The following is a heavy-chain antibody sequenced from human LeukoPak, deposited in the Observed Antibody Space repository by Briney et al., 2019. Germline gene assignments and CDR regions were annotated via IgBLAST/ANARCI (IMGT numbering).Heavy chain of an antibody. J-gene: IGHJ4*02. CDR3: ARGKTYYYDSSGYQNCDY. CDR2: LNPNSGNT. CDR1: GYTFTSSE. Sequence: ASVRVSCKASGYTFTSSEIHWVRQAPGQGLEWMGWLNPNSGNTGYAQKFQGRVTFTRESSTSTAYMELSSLRSEDTAVYYCARGKTYYYDSSGYQNCDYWGQGTLVTVSS. D-gene: IGHD3-22*01. V-gene: IGHV1-8*03.